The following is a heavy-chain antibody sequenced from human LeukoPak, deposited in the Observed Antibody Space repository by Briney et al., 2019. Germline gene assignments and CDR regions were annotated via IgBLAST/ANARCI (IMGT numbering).Heavy chain of an antibody. Sequence: ASVKVSCKASGYTFTGYYMHWVRQAPGQGLEWMGWINPNRGGTNYAQKFQGRVTMTRDTSISTAYMELSRLRSDDTAVYYCARMSYYDSSGDNWFDPWGQGTLVTVSS. V-gene: IGHV1-2*02. CDR2: INPNRGGT. J-gene: IGHJ5*02. CDR1: GYTFTGYY. D-gene: IGHD3-22*01. CDR3: ARMSYYDSSGDNWFDP.